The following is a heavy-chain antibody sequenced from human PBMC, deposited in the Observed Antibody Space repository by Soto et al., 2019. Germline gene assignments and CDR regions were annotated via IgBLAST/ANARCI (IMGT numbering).Heavy chain of an antibody. CDR1: GFTFSSYD. CDR3: ERDVIEVDGTLVGMDV. Sequence: GGSLRLSCAASGFTFSSYDMHWVRQATGKGLEWVSAIGTAGDTYYPGSVKGRFTISRENAKNSLYLQMNSLRAGDTAVYYCERDVIEVDGTLVGMDVWGQVSTVTVSS. CDR2: IGTAGDT. J-gene: IGHJ6*02. D-gene: IGHD6-19*01. V-gene: IGHV3-13*04.